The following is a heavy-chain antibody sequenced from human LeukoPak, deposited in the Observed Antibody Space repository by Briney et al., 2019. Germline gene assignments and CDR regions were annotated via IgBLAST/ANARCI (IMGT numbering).Heavy chain of an antibody. J-gene: IGHJ4*02. D-gene: IGHD6-13*01. CDR2: INHSGST. CDR3: ARGSGSWYPY. CDR1: GGSFSDYY. Sequence: PSETLSLTCAVYGGSFSDYYWSWIRQPPGKGLDWIGEINHSGSTNYNPSLKSRVTISVDTSNSQFSLKLSSVTAADTAVYYCARGSGSWYPYWGQGTLVTVSS. V-gene: IGHV4-34*01.